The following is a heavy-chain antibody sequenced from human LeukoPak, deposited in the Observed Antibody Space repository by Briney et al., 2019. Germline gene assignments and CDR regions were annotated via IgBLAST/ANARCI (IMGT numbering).Heavy chain of an antibody. J-gene: IGHJ6*02. CDR3: ARGQYYYDSSGYYYGMDV. Sequence: PSETLSLTCTVSGGSISSSSYYWGWIRQPPGKGLEWIGEINHSGSTNYNPSLKSRVTISVDTSKNQFSLKLSSVTAADTAVYYCARGQYYYDSSGYYYGMDVWGQGTTVTVSS. D-gene: IGHD3-22*01. CDR2: INHSGST. CDR1: GGSISSSSYY. V-gene: IGHV4-39*07.